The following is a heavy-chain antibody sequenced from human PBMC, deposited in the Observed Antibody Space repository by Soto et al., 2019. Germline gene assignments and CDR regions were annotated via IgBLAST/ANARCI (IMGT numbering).Heavy chain of an antibody. CDR2: IYSGGST. V-gene: IGHV3-53*04. D-gene: IGHD4-17*01. CDR1: AVTASTYY. Sequence: SAVTASTYYVILGRQAPGKKLEWVSVIYSGGSTYYADSVKGRFTISRHNSKNTLYLQMNSLRAEDTAVYFCFKGNGNHGAQFSSPTRRSLDP. CDR3: FKGNGNHGAQFSSPTRRSLDP. J-gene: IGHJ5*02.